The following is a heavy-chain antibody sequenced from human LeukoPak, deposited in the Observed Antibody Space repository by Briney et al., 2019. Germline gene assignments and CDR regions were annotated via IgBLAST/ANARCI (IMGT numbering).Heavy chain of an antibody. D-gene: IGHD6-19*01. CDR1: GFTFLNYW. CDR2: IKEDGSEK. J-gene: IGHJ4*02. CDR3: ASQFWWSAVTGTALDC. Sequence: GSLRLSCAASGFTFLNYWMSWVRQAPGKGLEWVANIKEDGSEKYYVDSVKGRFTISRDNAKNSLYLQLNSLRAEDTAVYYCASQFWWSAVTGTALDCWGQGTLVTVSS. V-gene: IGHV3-7*05.